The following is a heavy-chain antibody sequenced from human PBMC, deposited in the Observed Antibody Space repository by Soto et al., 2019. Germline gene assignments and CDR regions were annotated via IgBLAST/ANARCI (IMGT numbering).Heavy chain of an antibody. Sequence: GESLKISCKGSGYSFTSYWIGWVRQMPGKGLEWMGIIYPGDSDTRYSPSFQGQDTISVDKSVSTAYLQWSSLKASDTAMYYCARHDIDCSGGSCYRYFDYWGQGTLVTAPQ. CDR1: GYSFTSYW. V-gene: IGHV5-51*01. J-gene: IGHJ4*02. CDR3: ARHDIDCSGGSCYRYFDY. D-gene: IGHD2-15*01. CDR2: IYPGDSDT.